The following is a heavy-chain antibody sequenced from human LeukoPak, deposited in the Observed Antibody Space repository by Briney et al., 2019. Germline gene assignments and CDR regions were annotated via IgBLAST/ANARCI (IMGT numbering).Heavy chain of an antibody. V-gene: IGHV3-21*01. CDR1: AFTFSNYN. J-gene: IGHJ5*02. D-gene: IGHD2-15*01. CDR2: ITSSSSYM. Sequence: GGSLRLSCAASAFTFSNYNMNWVRQAPGKGLEWVSSITSSSSYMYYADSVKGRFTISRDNAKNSLYLQMDSLRAEDTAVYYCARGGRGPWGQGTLVTVSS. CDR3: ARGGRGP.